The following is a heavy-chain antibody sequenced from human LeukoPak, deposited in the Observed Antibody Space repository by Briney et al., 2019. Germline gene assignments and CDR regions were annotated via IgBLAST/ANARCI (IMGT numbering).Heavy chain of an antibody. CDR3: ARWGQTSAGSGWYNWFDP. Sequence: SETLSLTCAVYGGSFSDYYWSWIRQPPGKGLEWIGEINHSGSTNYNPSLKSRVTISVDTSKNQFSLKLSSVTAADTAVYYCARWGQTSAGSGWYNWFDPWGQGTLVTVSS. J-gene: IGHJ5*02. CDR2: INHSGST. V-gene: IGHV4-34*01. CDR1: GGSFSDYY. D-gene: IGHD6-19*01.